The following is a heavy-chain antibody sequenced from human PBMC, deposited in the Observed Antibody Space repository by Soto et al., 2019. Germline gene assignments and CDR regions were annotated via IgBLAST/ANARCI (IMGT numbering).Heavy chain of an antibody. CDR1: GFTFSSYW. CDR3: ARDTYYYDSSGYDPFDY. Sequence: SVGSLRLSCAASGFTFSSYWMHWVRQGPGKGLVWVSRINSDGSSTRYADSVKGRFTISRDNAKNTLNLQMNSLRAEDTAVYYCARDTYYYDSSGYDPFDYWGQGTLVTAPQ. V-gene: IGHV3-74*01. D-gene: IGHD3-22*01. CDR2: INSDGSST. J-gene: IGHJ4*02.